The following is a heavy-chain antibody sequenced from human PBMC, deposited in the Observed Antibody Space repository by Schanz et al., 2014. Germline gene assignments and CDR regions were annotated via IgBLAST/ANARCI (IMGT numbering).Heavy chain of an antibody. CDR2: ISGTTTYT. J-gene: IGHJ4*01. Sequence: VQLVESGGGVVQPGGSLRLSCTASGFAFSSYSMNWVRQAPGKGLEWVSYISGTTTYTNYADSVKGRFTISRDNAKNSLYLQMNSLRAEDTAVYYCAREQIMAAAGLVDYWGHGTLVTVSS. D-gene: IGHD6-13*01. V-gene: IGHV3-21*05. CDR3: AREQIMAAAGLVDY. CDR1: GFAFSSYS.